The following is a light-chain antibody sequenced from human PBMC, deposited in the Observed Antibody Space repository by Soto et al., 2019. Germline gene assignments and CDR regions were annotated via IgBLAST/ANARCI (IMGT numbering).Light chain of an antibody. V-gene: IGKV1-39*01. Sequence: DLQMTQSPSSLSASVGDRVTITCRASQTISSYLNWYQQKPGKAPKLLISAASSLQSGVPSRFSGSGSGTDFTLTISSLQPEDFATYYCQQSYSIPWTFGQGTKVDIK. J-gene: IGKJ1*01. CDR3: QQSYSIPWT. CDR1: QTISSY. CDR2: AAS.